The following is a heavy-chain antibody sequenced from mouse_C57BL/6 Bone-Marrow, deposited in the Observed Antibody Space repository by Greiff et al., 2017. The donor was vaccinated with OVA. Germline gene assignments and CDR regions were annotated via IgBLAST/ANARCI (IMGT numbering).Heavy chain of an antibody. CDR1: GYTFTSYW. CDR2: INPSNGGT. J-gene: IGHJ1*03. V-gene: IGHV1-53*01. D-gene: IGHD2-3*01. Sequence: QVQLQQPGTELVKPGASVKLSCKASGYTFTSYWMHWVKQRPGQGLEWIGNINPSNGGTTYNEKFKIKATLTVDTSSSTAYMQLSSLTSEDSAVYYGATGYYGWYFDVWGTGTTVTVSS. CDR3: ATGYYGWYFDV.